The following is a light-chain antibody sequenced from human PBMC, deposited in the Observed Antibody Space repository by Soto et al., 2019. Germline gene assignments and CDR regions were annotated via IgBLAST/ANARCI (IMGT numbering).Light chain of an antibody. CDR3: QQYYTTPLS. CDR1: QTVLYSSNNKNY. CDR2: WAS. V-gene: IGKV4-1*01. J-gene: IGKJ4*01. Sequence: DIQMTQSPSSLAVSLGERATINCKSSQTVLYSSNNKNYLAWYQQKPGQPPKLLIYWASTRESGVPDRFSGSGSGTDFTLTISSLQAEDVAVYYCQQYYTTPLSFGGGTNVEIK.